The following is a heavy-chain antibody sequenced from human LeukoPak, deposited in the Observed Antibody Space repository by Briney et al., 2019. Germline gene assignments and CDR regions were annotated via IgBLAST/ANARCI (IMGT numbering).Heavy chain of an antibody. D-gene: IGHD1-26*01. V-gene: IGHV3-30*02. CDR2: IRYDGSIK. CDR1: AFSVSSYG. Sequence: SLRLSSAASAFSVSSYGMNGVRQAPSKRMDRESFIRYDGSIKYYADSVKGRFTISRDNSKNTLYLEMNSLRAEDTAVYYCAKDRSYLFDYWGQGTLVTVSS. CDR3: AKDRSYLFDY. J-gene: IGHJ4*02.